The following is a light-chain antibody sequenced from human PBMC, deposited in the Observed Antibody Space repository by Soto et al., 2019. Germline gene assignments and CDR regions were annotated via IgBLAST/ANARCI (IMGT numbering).Light chain of an antibody. CDR3: QQSYSTPY. CDR2: AAS. J-gene: IGKJ3*01. V-gene: IGKV1-39*01. CDR1: QSISSY. Sequence: DIQMTQSTSSLSASVGDRVTITCRARQSISSYLNWYQQKPGKAPKLLIYAASSLQSGVPSRFSGSGSGTDFTLTISSLQPEDFATYYCQQSYSTPYFGPGTKVDI.